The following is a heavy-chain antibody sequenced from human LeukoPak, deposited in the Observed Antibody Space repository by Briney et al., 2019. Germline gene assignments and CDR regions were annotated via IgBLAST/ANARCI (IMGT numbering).Heavy chain of an antibody. V-gene: IGHV3-21*01. J-gene: IGHJ4*02. CDR1: GFTFSSYS. Sequence: GGSLRLSCAASGFTFSSYSMNWVRQAPGKGLEWVSSISGSSSYIYYADSVKGRFTISRDNAKNSLYLQMNSLRAEDTAVYYCARDNDSGYDPRFDYWGQGTLVTVSS. CDR3: ARDNDSGYDPRFDY. CDR2: ISGSSSYI. D-gene: IGHD5-12*01.